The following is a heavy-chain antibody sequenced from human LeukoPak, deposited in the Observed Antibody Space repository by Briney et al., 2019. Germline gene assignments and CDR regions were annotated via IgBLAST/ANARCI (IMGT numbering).Heavy chain of an antibody. V-gene: IGHV4-59*01. D-gene: IGHD2-2*02. CDR1: GGSISSYY. CDR2: IYYSGST. J-gene: IGHJ4*02. CDR3: ARGGVGTSCYRCLDY. Sequence: SETLSLTCTVSGGSISSYYWSWIRQPPGKGLEWIGYIYYSGSTNYNPSLKSRVTISVDTSKNQFSLKLSSVTAADTAVYYCARGGVGTSCYRCLDYWGQGTLVTVSS.